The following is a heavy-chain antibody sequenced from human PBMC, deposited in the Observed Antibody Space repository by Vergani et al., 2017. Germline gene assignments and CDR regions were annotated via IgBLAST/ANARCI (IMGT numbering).Heavy chain of an antibody. D-gene: IGHD1-26*01. CDR3: AKVRGGEVGARCNDY. V-gene: IGHV3-23*04. J-gene: IGHJ4*02. Sequence: VQLVESGGGVVQPGRSLRLSCAASGFTFSSYAMSWVRQAPGKGLEWVSAISGSGGSTYYADSVKGRFTISRDNSKNTLYLQMNSLRAEDTAVYYCAKVRGGEVGARCNDYWGQGTLVTVSS. CDR1: GFTFSSYA. CDR2: ISGSGGST.